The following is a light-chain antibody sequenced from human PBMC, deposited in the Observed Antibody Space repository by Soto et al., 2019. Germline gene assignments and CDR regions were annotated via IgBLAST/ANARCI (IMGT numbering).Light chain of an antibody. CDR1: QSITTY. CDR3: QQCHRYLT. J-gene: IGKJ1*01. Sequence: DIQMTQSPSSLSASVGDRVTITCRASQSITTYLNWYRQKPGKAPKLLIYAASSLQSGVPSRFSGSGSETEFTLTISSLQPDDIATYYCQQCHRYLTFGQGTKVDIK. CDR2: AAS. V-gene: IGKV1-39*01.